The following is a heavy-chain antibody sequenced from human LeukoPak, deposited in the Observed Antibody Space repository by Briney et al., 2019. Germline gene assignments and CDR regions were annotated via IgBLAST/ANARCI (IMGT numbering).Heavy chain of an antibody. D-gene: IGHD4-17*01. Sequence: PGGSLRLSCAASGFIFSNYGMHWVRQAPGKGLEWVTVISNVGSNKYYADSVKGRFTISRDNSKNTLYLQLNSLRAEDTAVYYCARDRRQGTVTTARTYWYFDLWGRGTMVTVSS. CDR2: ISNVGSNK. CDR3: ARDRRQGTVTTARTYWYFDL. V-gene: IGHV3-30*03. J-gene: IGHJ2*01. CDR1: GFIFSNYG.